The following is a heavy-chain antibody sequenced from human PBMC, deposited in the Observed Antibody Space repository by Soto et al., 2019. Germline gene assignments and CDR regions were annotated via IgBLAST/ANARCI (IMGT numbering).Heavy chain of an antibody. V-gene: IGHV1-18*04. D-gene: IGHD3-3*01. CDR1: GYTFTGHY. Sequence: ASVKVSCKASGYTFTGHYIHWVRQAPGQGLEWMGWISAYNGDTNYAQKLQGRVTMTTDTSTSTAYMELRSLRSDDTAVYYCARDEALVLRFLESYFDYWGQGTLVTVSS. J-gene: IGHJ4*02. CDR3: ARDEALVLRFLESYFDY. CDR2: ISAYNGDT.